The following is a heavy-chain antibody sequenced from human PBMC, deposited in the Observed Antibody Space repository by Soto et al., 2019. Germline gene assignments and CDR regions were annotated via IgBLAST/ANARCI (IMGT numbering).Heavy chain of an antibody. J-gene: IGHJ4*02. CDR2: ISWNSGTI. CDR1: GFTFDDYA. V-gene: IGHV3-9*01. CDR3: VKDTSASSSYFDY. Sequence: LRLSCAASGFTFDDYAMNWVRQAPGKGLEWVSGISWNSGTIAYADSVKGRFIISRDNAKNSLYLQMNSLRAEDTAFYYCVKDTSASSSYFDYWGQGALVTVSS. D-gene: IGHD1-26*01.